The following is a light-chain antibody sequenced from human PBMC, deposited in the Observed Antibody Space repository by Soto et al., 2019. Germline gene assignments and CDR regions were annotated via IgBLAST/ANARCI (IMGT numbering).Light chain of an antibody. CDR2: AAS. V-gene: IGKV1-12*02. J-gene: IGKJ2*01. CDR1: QGIRSW. Sequence: DFQMTQSPSSVSASVGDRVTSTCRASQGIRSWLAWYQQNPGQAPKLLIYAASILQSGATSRFSVSGSGIYCTLTISSLQPEDFATYYGQQANSFPYSFGKGTKLEIK. CDR3: QQANSFPYS.